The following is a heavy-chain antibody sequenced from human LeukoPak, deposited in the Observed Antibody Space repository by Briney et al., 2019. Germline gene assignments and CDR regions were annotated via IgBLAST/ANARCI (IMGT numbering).Heavy chain of an antibody. CDR2: ISAYNGST. Sequence: ASVKVSCKASGCTFTSYGISWVRQAPGQGLEWMGWISAYNGSTNYAQKLQGRVTMTTDTSTSTAYMELRSLRSDDTAVYYCARAGRCSGGSCYRDFDYWGQGTLVTVSS. V-gene: IGHV1-18*01. CDR1: GCTFTSYG. D-gene: IGHD2-15*01. J-gene: IGHJ4*02. CDR3: ARAGRCSGGSCYRDFDY.